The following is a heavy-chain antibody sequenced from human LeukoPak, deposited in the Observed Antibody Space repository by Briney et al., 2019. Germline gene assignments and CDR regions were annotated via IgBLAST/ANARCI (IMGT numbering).Heavy chain of an antibody. Sequence: GRSLRLSCAASGFTFSSYAMNWVRQAPGKGLEYVSAISSNGGSTYYANSVKGRFTISRDNSKNTLYLQMGSLRAEDMAVYYCARVASGSYPYYYYGMDVWGQGTTVTVSS. CDR1: GFTFSSYA. D-gene: IGHD1-26*01. CDR2: ISSNGGST. CDR3: ARVASGSYPYYYYGMDV. V-gene: IGHV3-64*01. J-gene: IGHJ6*02.